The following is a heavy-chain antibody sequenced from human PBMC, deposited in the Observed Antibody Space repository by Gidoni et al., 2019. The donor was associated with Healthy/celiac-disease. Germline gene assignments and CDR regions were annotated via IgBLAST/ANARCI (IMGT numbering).Heavy chain of an antibody. CDR1: GFTFSSYA. V-gene: IGHV3-23*01. Sequence: EVQLLESGGGLVHPGGSLRLSCAASGFTFSSYAMGWVRQAPGKGLEWVSASSGSGGSTYYADSVKGRFTISRDNSKNTLYLQMNSLRAEDTAVYYCAIGGVAGLFDYWGQGTLVTVSS. D-gene: IGHD6-19*01. CDR2: SSGSGGST. CDR3: AIGGVAGLFDY. J-gene: IGHJ4*02.